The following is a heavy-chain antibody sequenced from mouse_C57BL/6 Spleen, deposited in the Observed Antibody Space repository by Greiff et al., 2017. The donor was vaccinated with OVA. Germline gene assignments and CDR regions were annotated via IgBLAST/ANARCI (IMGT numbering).Heavy chain of an antibody. CDR1: GFNITDYY. Sequence: VQLQQSGAELVRPGASVKLSCTASGFNITDYYMHWVKQRPEQGLECIGRIDPEGGDTAYAPKFQGKATLTADTSSNTAYLQLSSLTSEDTAVYYGTTHYYGSSYGYFEVWGTGTTVTVSS. D-gene: IGHD1-1*01. CDR3: TTHYYGSSYGYFEV. CDR2: IDPEGGDT. J-gene: IGHJ1*03. V-gene: IGHV14-1*01.